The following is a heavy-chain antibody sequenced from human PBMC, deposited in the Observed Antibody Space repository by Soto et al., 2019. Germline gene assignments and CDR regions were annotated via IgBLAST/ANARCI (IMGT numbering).Heavy chain of an antibody. CDR3: ARAGYSGYEPLWYYFDY. CDR2: ISYDGSNK. J-gene: IGHJ4*02. CDR1: GFTFSSYA. Sequence: PGGSLRLSCAASGFTFSSYAMHWVRQAPGKGLEWVAVISYDGSNKYYADSVKGRFTISRDNSKNTLYLQMGSLRAEDMAVYYCARAGYSGYEPLWYYFDYWGQGTLVTVSS. D-gene: IGHD5-12*01. V-gene: IGHV3-30*14.